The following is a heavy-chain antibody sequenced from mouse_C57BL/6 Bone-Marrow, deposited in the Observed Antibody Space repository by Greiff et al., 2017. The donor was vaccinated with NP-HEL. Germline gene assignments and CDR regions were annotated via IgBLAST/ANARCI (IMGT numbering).Heavy chain of an antibody. Sequence: QVQLQQPGAELVKPGASVKMSCKASGYTFTSYWITWVKQRPGQGLEWIGDIYPGSGSTNYNEKFKSKATLTVDTSSSTAYMQLSSLPSEDSAVYYCANNYYGSSYLSWYFDVWGTGTTVTVSS. V-gene: IGHV1-55*01. J-gene: IGHJ1*03. CDR2: IYPGSGST. CDR3: ANNYYGSSYLSWYFDV. CDR1: GYTFTSYW. D-gene: IGHD1-1*01.